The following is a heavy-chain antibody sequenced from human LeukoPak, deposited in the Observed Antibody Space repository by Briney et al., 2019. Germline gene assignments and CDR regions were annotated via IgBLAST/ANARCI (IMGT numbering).Heavy chain of an antibody. V-gene: IGHV1-18*04. CDR1: GYVFHSHG. D-gene: IGHD3-10*01. CDR3: ARDEGKWFGESYYYYYGMDV. CDR2: IRDYKTNA. J-gene: IGHJ6*02. Sequence: ASVTVSCRACGYVFHSHGISGVRQLPGQGREGMGGIRDYKTNATYAEMFQDSVTINTDTSTSTLYMELRRLTSDDTAVYYCARDEGKWFGESYYYYYGMDVWGQGTTVSVPS.